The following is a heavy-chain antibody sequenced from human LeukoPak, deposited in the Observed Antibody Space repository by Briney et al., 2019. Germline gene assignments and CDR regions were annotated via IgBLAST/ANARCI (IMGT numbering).Heavy chain of an antibody. CDR3: VKDLTGTWSFDY. D-gene: IGHD3-9*01. CDR1: GFILNSYG. CDR2: IWFDGKNQ. J-gene: IGHJ4*02. Sequence: GGSLRLSCAASGFILNSYGMHWVRQAPGKGLEWVADIWFDGKNQHFADSVRGRFAISRDNSKNALYLQLTSLRLEDTALYYCVKDLTGTWSFDYWGQGTLVTVSS. V-gene: IGHV3-30*02.